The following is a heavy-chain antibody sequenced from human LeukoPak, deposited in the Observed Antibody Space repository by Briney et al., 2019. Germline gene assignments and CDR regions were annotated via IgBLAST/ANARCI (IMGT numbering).Heavy chain of an antibody. CDR3: ADYRKPQGLDY. CDR2: IDASGSDT. D-gene: IGHD1-14*01. J-gene: IGHJ4*02. Sequence: PGGSLRLSCAVSEFPFNIYAMNWVRQAPGQGLEWVSAIDASGSDTYYTDSVKGRFTTSRDNSKNTVYLQMDSLRAEDTAIYYCADYRKPQGLDYWGQGTLVTVSS. CDR1: EFPFNIYA. V-gene: IGHV3-23*05.